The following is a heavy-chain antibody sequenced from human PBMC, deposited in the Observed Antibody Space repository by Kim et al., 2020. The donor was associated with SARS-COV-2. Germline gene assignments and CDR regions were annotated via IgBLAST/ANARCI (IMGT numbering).Heavy chain of an antibody. CDR3: ARGLYFYCLFTHSHHYFD. J-gene: IGHJ4*01. CDR1: GDPVNGYY. Sequence: SETLSLTCAVYGDPVNGYYWSWIRQPPGKGLEWIGEINYDRSTNYKPSLKSRVTMSLDSSKSQFSLRLSSLTAADTAVYYCARGLYFYCLFTHSHHYFD. D-gene: IGHD3-9*01. V-gene: IGHV4-34*01. CDR2: INYDRST.